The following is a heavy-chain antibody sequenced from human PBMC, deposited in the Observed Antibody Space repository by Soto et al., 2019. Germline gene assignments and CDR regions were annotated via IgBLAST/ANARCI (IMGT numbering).Heavy chain of an antibody. CDR3: ARGGVGYCSGGSCYSPKNHFDY. J-gene: IGHJ4*02. Sequence: SVKVSCKASGGTFSSYAISWVRQAPGQGLEWMGGIIPIFGTANYAQKFQGRVTITADESTSTAYMELSSLRSEDTAVYYCARGGVGYCSGGSCYSPKNHFDYWGQGTLVTVSS. CDR1: GGTFSSYA. D-gene: IGHD2-15*01. V-gene: IGHV1-69*13. CDR2: IIPIFGTA.